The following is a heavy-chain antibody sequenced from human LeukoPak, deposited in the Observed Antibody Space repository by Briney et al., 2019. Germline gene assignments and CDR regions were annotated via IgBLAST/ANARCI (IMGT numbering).Heavy chain of an antibody. CDR1: GYIFTSYY. CDR3: ARYGFSAVWQGGWHAFDI. D-gene: IGHD5-24*01. CDR2: INPTSGDT. Sequence: GAAVKVSCKASGYIFTSYYVHWVRQAPGQGLQWMGIINPTSGDTNYAQKFQGRVTMTRDISTNTVYMELSSLRSEDTAVYYCARYGFSAVWQGGWHAFDIWGHGTMVTVSS. J-gene: IGHJ3*02. V-gene: IGHV1-46*01.